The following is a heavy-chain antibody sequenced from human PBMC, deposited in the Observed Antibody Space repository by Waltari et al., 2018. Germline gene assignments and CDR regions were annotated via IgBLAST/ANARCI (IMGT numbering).Heavy chain of an antibody. J-gene: IGHJ6*02. V-gene: IGHV5-10-1*03. CDR2: IDPSDSYT. CDR3: ARASYYDFWSGYRPYGMDV. Sequence: EVQLVQSGAEVKKPGESLRISCKGSGYSFTSYWIHWVRQMPGQGLEWMGRIDPSDSYTNYSPSFQGHVTISADKSISTAYLQWSSLKASDTAMYYCARASYYDFWSGYRPYGMDVWGQGTTVTVSS. CDR1: GYSFTSYW. D-gene: IGHD3-3*01.